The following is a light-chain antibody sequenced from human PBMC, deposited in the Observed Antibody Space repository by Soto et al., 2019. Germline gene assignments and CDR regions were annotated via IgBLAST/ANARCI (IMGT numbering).Light chain of an antibody. CDR1: RSDVGGYDY. V-gene: IGLV2-11*01. CDR3: CSYAGSYTVDV. CDR2: DVT. Sequence: QSALTQPHSVSGSPGQSVTISCTGTRSDVGGYDYVSWYQQHPGKAPKLLIYDVTKRPSEVPDRFSGSKSGNTASLTISGLQAEDEADYYCCSYAGSYTVDVFGSGTKVTVL. J-gene: IGLJ1*01.